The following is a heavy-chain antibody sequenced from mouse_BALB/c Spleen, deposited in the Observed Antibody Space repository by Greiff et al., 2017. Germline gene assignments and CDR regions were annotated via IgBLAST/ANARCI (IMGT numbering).Heavy chain of an antibody. D-gene: IGHD2-14*01. CDR1: GFTFSDYY. Sequence: EVMLVESGGGLVKPGGSLKLSCAASGFTFSDYYMYWVRQTPEKRLEWVATISDGGSYTYYPDSVKGRFTISRDNAKNNLYLQMSSLKSEDTAMYYCARDDRYDLYAMDYWGQGTSVTVSS. CDR3: ARDDRYDLYAMDY. CDR2: ISDGGSYT. V-gene: IGHV5-4*02. J-gene: IGHJ4*01.